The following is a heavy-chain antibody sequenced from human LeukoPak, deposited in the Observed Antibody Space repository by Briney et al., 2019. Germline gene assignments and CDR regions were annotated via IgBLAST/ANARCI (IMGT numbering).Heavy chain of an antibody. Sequence: GASVKVSCKASGYIFTDYYMHWVRQAPGQELGWMGRINPNSGGTNYAQKFQGRVTMTRDTSISTAYMELSSLRSDDTAVYYCARAGSGYSGYERIWGQGTLVTVSS. CDR2: INPNSGGT. CDR1: GYIFTDYY. V-gene: IGHV1/OR15-1*04. J-gene: IGHJ4*02. CDR3: ARAGSGYSGYERI. D-gene: IGHD5-12*01.